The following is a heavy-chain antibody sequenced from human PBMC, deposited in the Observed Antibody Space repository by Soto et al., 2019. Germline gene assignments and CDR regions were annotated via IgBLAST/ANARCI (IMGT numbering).Heavy chain of an antibody. V-gene: IGHV4-39*01. CDR3: ARFIHCFTTSCYFDY. D-gene: IGHD2-2*01. CDR2: INYSGTT. CDR1: GGSISTSSFF. Sequence: QLQLQESGPGLVEPSETLSLTCTVSGGSISTSSFFWTWVRQPPGKGPEWMGSINYSGTTYYTSSLRGRVDXSXXXSXXPFSLNLSPATAAATAVYYCARFIHCFTTSCYFDYRCQGILVTVSS. J-gene: IGHJ4*02.